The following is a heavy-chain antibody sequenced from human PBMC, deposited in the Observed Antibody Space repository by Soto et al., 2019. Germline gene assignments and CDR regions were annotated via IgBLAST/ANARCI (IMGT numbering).Heavy chain of an antibody. D-gene: IGHD6-13*01. Sequence: ASVKVSCKASEDTFTRYVIHWVRQAPGQRLEWMGWINAGNGNTKYSQNFQGRVTITRDASASTAYMELSSLRSQDTAVYYCAKSTIDPSTWKQYFYGMVVWGQGSTVSVSS. V-gene: IGHV1-3*01. CDR3: AKSTIDPSTWKQYFYGMVV. CDR2: INAGNGNT. CDR1: EDTFTRYV. J-gene: IGHJ6*02.